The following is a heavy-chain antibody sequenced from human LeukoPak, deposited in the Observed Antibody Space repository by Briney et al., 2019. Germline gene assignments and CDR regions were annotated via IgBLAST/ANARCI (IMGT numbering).Heavy chain of an antibody. CDR2: IHYGGST. D-gene: IGHD1-26*01. J-gene: IGHJ4*02. V-gene: IGHV4-38-2*01. CDR3: AIQSGATDY. CDR1: GYSISTGYY. Sequence: SETLSLTCAVSGYSISTGYYWAWIRQPPGKGLEWITTIHYGGSTYYNPSLKSQVTISVDTSRNQFSLNLRSVTAADTAVYYCAIQSGATDYWGQGTLVTVSS.